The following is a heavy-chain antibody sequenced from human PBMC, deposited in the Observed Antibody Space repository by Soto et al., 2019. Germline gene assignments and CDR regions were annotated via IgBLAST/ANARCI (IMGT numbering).Heavy chain of an antibody. CDR1: GFTFSSYG. CDR2: ISYDGSNK. J-gene: IGHJ6*02. Sequence: QVQLVESGGGVVQPGRSLSLSCAASGFTFSSYGMHWVRQAPGKGLEWVAVISYDGSNKYYADSVKGRFTITRDNYKNTXXLXMXXLSSADKAGYYCAKEGGRGYSYGFRIGYYDYCMDVWGQGTTVTVSS. CDR3: AKEGGRGYSYGFRIGYYDYCMDV. V-gene: IGHV3-30*18. D-gene: IGHD5-18*01.